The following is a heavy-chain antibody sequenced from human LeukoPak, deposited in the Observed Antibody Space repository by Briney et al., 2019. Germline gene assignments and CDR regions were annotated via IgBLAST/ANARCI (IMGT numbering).Heavy chain of an antibody. CDR3: ARDGGRHGVWS. Sequence: PSETLSLTCTVSGDSISSTSYYWGWIRQPPGKGLEWIGSIYYSGRTYYNPSLKSRVTISVDTSKNQFSLKLSSVTAADTAVYYCARDGGRHGVWSWGQGTLVTVSS. CDR1: GDSISSTSYY. D-gene: IGHD2-8*01. CDR2: IYYSGRT. V-gene: IGHV4-39*07. J-gene: IGHJ4*02.